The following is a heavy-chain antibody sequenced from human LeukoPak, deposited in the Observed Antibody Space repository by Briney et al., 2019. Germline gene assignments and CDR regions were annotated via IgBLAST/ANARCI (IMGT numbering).Heavy chain of an antibody. D-gene: IGHD2-21*02. V-gene: IGHV3-15*01. Sequence: GGSLRLSCAASEFTFSNAWMSWVRQAPGKGLEWVGRIKSKIDGGTTDYAAPVKGRFTISRDDSKNTLYLQMNSLKTEDTAVYYCTTHIVVVTALYYFDYWGQGTLVTVSS. J-gene: IGHJ4*02. CDR3: TTHIVVVTALYYFDY. CDR1: EFTFSNAW. CDR2: IKSKIDGGTT.